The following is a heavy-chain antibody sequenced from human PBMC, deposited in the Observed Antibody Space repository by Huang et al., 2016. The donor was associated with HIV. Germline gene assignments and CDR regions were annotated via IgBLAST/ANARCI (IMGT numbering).Heavy chain of an antibody. J-gene: IGHJ4*02. CDR2: VRFDGSNE. V-gene: IGHV3-30*02. CDR1: AFNFHVYG. CDR3: ARDSRWGIVATTLSYFDY. Sequence: QPQLVESGGGVVQRGGSLRLSCAASAFNFHVYGMHWLRQAPGKVLEWVAFVRFDGSNEDYIASVKGRFTISRDNSKKMLFLEMDNLRPEDTAVYFCARDSRWGIVATTLSYFDYWGQGTLVTVSS. D-gene: IGHD5-12*01.